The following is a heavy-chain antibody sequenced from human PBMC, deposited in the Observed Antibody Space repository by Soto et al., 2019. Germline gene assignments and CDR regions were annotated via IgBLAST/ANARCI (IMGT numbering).Heavy chain of an antibody. V-gene: IGHV3-30*18. CDR2: ISYDGSNK. CDR1: GFTFSSYG. CDR3: AKAKDDYEVYFDY. Sequence: PGGSLRLSCAASGFTFSSYGMHWVRQAPGKGLEWVAVISYDGSNKYYADSVKGRFTISRDNSKNTLYLQTNSLRAEDTAVYYCAKAKDDYEVYFDYWGQGTLVTVSS. J-gene: IGHJ4*02. D-gene: IGHD4-17*01.